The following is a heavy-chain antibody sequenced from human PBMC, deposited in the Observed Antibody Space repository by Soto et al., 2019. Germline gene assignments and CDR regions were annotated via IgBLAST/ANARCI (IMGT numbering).Heavy chain of an antibody. J-gene: IGHJ6*02. V-gene: IGHV1-69*12. CDR2: IIPIFGTA. CDR3: ATTHGPWVATTYGMDV. Sequence: QVQLVQSGAEVKKPGSSVKVSCKASGGTFSSYAISWVRQAPGQGLEWMGGIIPIFGTANCAQKFQVRVTITADESTSTAYMELSSLRSEDTAVYYCATTHGPWVATTYGMDVWGQGTTVTVSS. CDR1: GGTFSSYA. D-gene: IGHD5-12*01.